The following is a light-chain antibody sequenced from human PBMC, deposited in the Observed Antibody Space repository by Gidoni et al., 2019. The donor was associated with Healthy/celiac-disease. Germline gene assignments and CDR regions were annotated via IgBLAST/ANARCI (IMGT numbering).Light chain of an antibody. Sequence: DIQMTQSPSSLSASVGDRVTITCRASQSISSYLNWYQQKPEKAPKLLIYAASSLQSGVPSRFSGSGSGTDFTLTISSLQPEDFATYYCQQSYSTPITFGQXTRLEIK. J-gene: IGKJ5*01. V-gene: IGKV1-39*01. CDR1: QSISSY. CDR2: AAS. CDR3: QQSYSTPIT.